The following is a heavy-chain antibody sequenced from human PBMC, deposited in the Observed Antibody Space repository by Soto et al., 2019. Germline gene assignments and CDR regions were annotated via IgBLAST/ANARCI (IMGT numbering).Heavy chain of an antibody. CDR3: ARDQEGQLWLPGYGMDV. D-gene: IGHD5-18*01. Sequence: ASVKVSCKASGGTFSSYAISWGRQAPGQGLECMGGIIPIFGTANYAQKFQGRVTITADESTSTAYMELSSLRSEDTAVYYCARDQEGQLWLPGYGMDVWGQGTTVTVSS. J-gene: IGHJ6*02. CDR1: GGTFSSYA. V-gene: IGHV1-69*13. CDR2: IIPIFGTA.